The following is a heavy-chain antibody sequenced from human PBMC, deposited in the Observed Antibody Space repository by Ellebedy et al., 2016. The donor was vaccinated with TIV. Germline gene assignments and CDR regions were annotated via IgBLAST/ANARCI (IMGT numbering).Heavy chain of an antibody. J-gene: IGHJ4*02. Sequence: GGSLRLSCATSGFTFSSFSMSWVRQAPGKGLEWVSAISGSGGSTYYADSVKGRFTISRDNSKNTLYLQMNSLRAEDTAVYYCAKDDILTGYYRGKKGGENDYWGQGTLVTVSS. CDR2: ISGSGGST. D-gene: IGHD3-9*01. CDR3: AKDDILTGYYRGKKGGENDY. V-gene: IGHV3-23*01. CDR1: GFTFSSFS.